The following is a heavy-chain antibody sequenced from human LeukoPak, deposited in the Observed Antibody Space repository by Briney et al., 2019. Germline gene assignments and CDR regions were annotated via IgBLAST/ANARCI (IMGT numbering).Heavy chain of an antibody. CDR2: IRYDGSDK. CDR3: AKDKGFLTGYFDY. D-gene: IGHD3-9*01. Sequence: GGSLRLSCAASGFTFSSYGKHWVRQAPGKGLEWVAFIRYDGSDKYYADSVKGRFTISRDNSKNTLYLQMNSLRAEDTAVYYCAKDKGFLTGYFDYWGQGTLVTVSS. CDR1: GFTFSSYG. J-gene: IGHJ4*02. V-gene: IGHV3-30*02.